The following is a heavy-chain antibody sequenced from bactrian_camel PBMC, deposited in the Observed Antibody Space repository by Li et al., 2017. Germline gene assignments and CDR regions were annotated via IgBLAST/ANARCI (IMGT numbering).Heavy chain of an antibody. CDR3: VRDPSTYGGNWYGPFGY. D-gene: IGHD6*01. CDR1: GFAFDTYA. CDR2: INWSGTST. J-gene: IGHJ6*01. Sequence: VQLVESGGGLVQPGGSLRLSCAASGFAFDTYAAAWIRQAAGKGLERVSMINWSGTSTKYADSVKGRFTISRDNDKNTLYLQMNSLKPDDTAVYYCVRDPSTYGGNWYGPFGYWGQGTRSPSP. V-gene: IGHV3S42*01.